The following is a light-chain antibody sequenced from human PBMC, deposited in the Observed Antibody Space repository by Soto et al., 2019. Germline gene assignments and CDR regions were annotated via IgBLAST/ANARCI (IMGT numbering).Light chain of an antibody. V-gene: IGKV3-11*01. J-gene: IGKJ3*01. Sequence: EIVLTQSPATLSLSPGESATLSCRASQSISRYLAWYQQRPGQAPRLLIHETSTRATVIPARFRGSGSGTDFTLTISDLEPEDFALYYCQHRSNWPPLFTFGPGTRVDF. CDR3: QHRSNWPPLFT. CDR2: ETS. CDR1: QSISRY.